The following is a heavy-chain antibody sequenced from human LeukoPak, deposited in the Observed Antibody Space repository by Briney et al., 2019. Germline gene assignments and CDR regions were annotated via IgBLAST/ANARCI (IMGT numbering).Heavy chain of an antibody. J-gene: IGHJ4*02. CDR2: FYISGST. Sequence: SETLSLTCTVSGGSIISYYWSWVRQPAGKGLEWIGRFYISGSTNYNPSLKSRVTISGDKSTNQLSLELSSVTAADTAVYYCARDMYYYDSSGAYKYFEYWGQGTLVTVSS. CDR3: ARDMYYYDSSGAYKYFEY. CDR1: GGSIISYY. D-gene: IGHD3-22*01. V-gene: IGHV4-4*07.